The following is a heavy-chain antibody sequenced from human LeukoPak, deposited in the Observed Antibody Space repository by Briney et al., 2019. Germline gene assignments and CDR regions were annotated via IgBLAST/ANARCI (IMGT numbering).Heavy chain of an antibody. Sequence: SGTLSLTCAVSGGSISSSNWWSWVRQPPGKGLEWIGEIYHSGSTNYNPSLKSRVTISVDKSKNQFSLKLSSVTAADTAVDYCARVGGSGSYPIWFDPWGQGTLVTASS. CDR1: GGSISSSNW. V-gene: IGHV4-4*02. D-gene: IGHD3-10*01. CDR3: ARVGGSGSYPIWFDP. CDR2: IYHSGST. J-gene: IGHJ5*02.